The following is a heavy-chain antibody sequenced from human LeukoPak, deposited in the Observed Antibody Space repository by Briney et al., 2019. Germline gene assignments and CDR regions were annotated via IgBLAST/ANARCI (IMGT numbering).Heavy chain of an antibody. J-gene: IGHJ6*02. CDR3: AKEHSSSWTDYYYGMDV. V-gene: IGHV3-9*01. CDR2: ISWNSGSI. D-gene: IGHD6-13*01. CDR1: GFTFDDYA. Sequence: GGSLRHSCAASGFTFDDYAMHWVRQAPGKGLEWVSGISWNSGSIGYADSVKGRFTISRDNAKNSLYLQMNSLRAEDTALYYCAKEHSSSWTDYYYGMDVWGQGTTVTVSS.